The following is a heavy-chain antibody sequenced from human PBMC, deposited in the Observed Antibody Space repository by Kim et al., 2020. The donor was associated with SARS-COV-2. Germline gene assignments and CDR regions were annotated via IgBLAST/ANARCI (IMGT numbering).Heavy chain of an antibody. CDR3: AKATTGHYYYMDV. J-gene: IGHJ6*03. CDR1: GGSISSYY. V-gene: IGHV4-59*08. CDR2: IYYSGSTRST. D-gene: IGHD4-17*01. Sequence: SETLSLTCTVSGGSISSYYWSWIRQPPGKGLEWIGYIYYSGSTRSTNYNSSLQSRVAISVDTSKNQFSLKLSSVTAADTAVYYGAKATTGHYYYMDVWGKGTPVTVSS.